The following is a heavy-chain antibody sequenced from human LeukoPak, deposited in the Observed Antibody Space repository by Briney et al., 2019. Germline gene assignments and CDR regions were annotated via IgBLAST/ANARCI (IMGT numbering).Heavy chain of an antibody. Sequence: SETLSLTCTVSGASISNYYWGWVRQPPGKGLEWVGYIYYSGSTNYNPSLKSRVTISLDTSKNQFSLNLTSVTAADTAVYYCAKTARLRYFEYWGQGTLVTVSS. V-gene: IGHV4-59*03. CDR1: GASISNYY. J-gene: IGHJ4*02. CDR2: IYYSGST. CDR3: AKTARLRYFEY. D-gene: IGHD3-9*01.